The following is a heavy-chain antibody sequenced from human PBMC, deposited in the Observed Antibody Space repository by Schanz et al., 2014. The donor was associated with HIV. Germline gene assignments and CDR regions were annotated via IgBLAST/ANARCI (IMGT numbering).Heavy chain of an antibody. CDR3: ARVEGPPTFYYYYYGSDV. J-gene: IGHJ6*02. Sequence: QVQLVESGGGVVQPGRSLRLSCAGSGFIFRDYALHWVRQAPGKGLEWVGVISYDRSHKYYADSVKGRFTISRDNSKNTLFLQMNSLRAEDTAVYYCARVEGPPTFYYYYYGSDVWGQGTAVTVSS. CDR2: ISYDRSHK. V-gene: IGHV3-30*04. D-gene: IGHD4-4*01. CDR1: GFIFRDYA.